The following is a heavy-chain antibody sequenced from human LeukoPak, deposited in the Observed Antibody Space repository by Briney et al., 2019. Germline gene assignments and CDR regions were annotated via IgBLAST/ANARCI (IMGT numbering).Heavy chain of an antibody. CDR1: GFTFSSYS. D-gene: IGHD3-9*01. J-gene: IGHJ4*02. CDR2: INSSSSYI. V-gene: IGHV3-21*04. CDR3: AKGGLRYFDWLLFYFDY. Sequence: GGSLRLSCAASGFTFSSYSMNWVRQAPGKGLEWISSINSSSSYIYYADSVKGRFTISRDNSKNTLYLQMNSLRAEDTAVYYCAKGGLRYFDWLLFYFDYWGQGTLVTVSS.